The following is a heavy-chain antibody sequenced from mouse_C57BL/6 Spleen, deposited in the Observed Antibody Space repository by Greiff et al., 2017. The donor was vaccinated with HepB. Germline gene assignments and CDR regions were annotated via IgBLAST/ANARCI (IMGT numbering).Heavy chain of an antibody. CDR1: GYTFTDYY. CDR3: ARVGYFDD. Sequence: EVQLQQSGPELVKPGASVKISCKASGYTFTDYYMNWVKQSHGKSLEWIGDINPNNGGTSYNQKFKGKATLTVDKSSSTAYMELRSLTSEDSAVYYCARVGYFDDWGQGTTLTVSS. J-gene: IGHJ2*01. V-gene: IGHV1-26*01. CDR2: INPNNGGT.